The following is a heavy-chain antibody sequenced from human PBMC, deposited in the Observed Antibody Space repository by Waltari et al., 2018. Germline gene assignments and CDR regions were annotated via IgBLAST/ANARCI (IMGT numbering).Heavy chain of an antibody. CDR3: GKDKADEYRPGWLVVK. Sequence: EVQLVESGGELVQPGKSLRLSCAASGFNFGDYAMHGARPPPGGGLGWVSGISRNGDTIGYAESVEGRFTISRDNGRNSLFLEMRSLTVEDTAVYFCGKDKADEYRPGWLVVKWGRGTRVTVSP. CDR1: GFNFGDYA. D-gene: IGHD6-19*01. J-gene: IGHJ4*02. V-gene: IGHV3-9*01. CDR2: ISRNGDTI.